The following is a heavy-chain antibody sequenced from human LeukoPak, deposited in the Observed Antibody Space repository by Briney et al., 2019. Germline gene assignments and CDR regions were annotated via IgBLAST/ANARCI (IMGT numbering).Heavy chain of an antibody. Sequence: QPGGSLRLSCAASGFTFSSYAMNWFRQAPGKGLEWISYISDTDSAVYYADSVKGRFTISRDNAKNSLYLQMNSLRAEDTAVYYCARDLVRGGYWGQGTLVTVSS. CDR1: GFTFSSYA. V-gene: IGHV3-48*03. CDR2: ISDTDSAV. J-gene: IGHJ4*02. CDR3: ARDLVRGGY.